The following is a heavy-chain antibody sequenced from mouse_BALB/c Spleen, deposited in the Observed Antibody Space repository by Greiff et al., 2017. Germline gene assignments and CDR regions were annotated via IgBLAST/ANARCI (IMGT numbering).Heavy chain of an antibody. V-gene: IGHV1-4*01. CDR2: INPSSGYT. J-gene: IGHJ2*01. Sequence: QVQLQQSGAELARPGASVKMSCKASGYTFTSYTMHWVKQRPGQGLEWIGYINPSSGYTNYNQKFKDKATLTADKSSSTAYMQLSSLTSEDSAVYYCARYPPRRNYFDYWGQGTTLTVSS. CDR3: ARYPPRRNYFDY. CDR1: GYTFTSYT.